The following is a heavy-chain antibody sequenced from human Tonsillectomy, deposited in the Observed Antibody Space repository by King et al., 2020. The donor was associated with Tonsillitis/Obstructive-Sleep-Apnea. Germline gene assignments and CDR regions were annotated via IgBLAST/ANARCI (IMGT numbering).Heavy chain of an antibody. D-gene: IGHD6-19*01. V-gene: IGHV4-34*01. CDR2: SNHSRGP. CDR3: AGQAVAASLGAFDI. Sequence: VQLQQWGAGLLKPSETLSLTCGVYGGSFSGYYWSWIRQSPGKGLEWIGESNHSRGPNYNPSLKSRVTISVDMSKNQFSLNLSSVTAADTAVYYCAGQAVAASLGAFDIWGQGTMVTVSS. CDR1: GGSFSGYY. J-gene: IGHJ3*02.